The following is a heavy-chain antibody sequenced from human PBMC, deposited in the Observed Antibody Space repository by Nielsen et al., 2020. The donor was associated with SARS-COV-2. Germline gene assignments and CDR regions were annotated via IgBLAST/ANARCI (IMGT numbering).Heavy chain of an antibody. CDR2: INTYNGIT. D-gene: IGHD1-26*01. CDR1: GYLFHAYG. CDR3: AREEQWVIKD. Sequence: ASVQVSCKASGYLFHAYGITWVRQAPGLGREWMASINTYNGITYYAEKFRDRVTVTTDTPTTKAYLEMRSLRSDDTAVYFCAREEQWVIKDWGQGTLVTVSS. J-gene: IGHJ4*02. V-gene: IGHV1-18*01.